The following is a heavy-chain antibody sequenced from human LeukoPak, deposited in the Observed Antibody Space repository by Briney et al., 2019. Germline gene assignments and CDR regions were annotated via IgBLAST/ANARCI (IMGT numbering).Heavy chain of an antibody. J-gene: IGHJ4*02. CDR1: GFTFDDYA. Sequence: GGSLGLSCAASGFTFDDYAMHWVRQAPGKGLEWVSLISGDGDSTYYADSVKGRFTISRDNSKNSLYLQMNSLRTEDTALFYCAKDKYSYGYNFDYWGQGTLVTVSS. V-gene: IGHV3-43*02. CDR2: ISGDGDST. CDR3: AKDKYSYGYNFDY. D-gene: IGHD5-18*01.